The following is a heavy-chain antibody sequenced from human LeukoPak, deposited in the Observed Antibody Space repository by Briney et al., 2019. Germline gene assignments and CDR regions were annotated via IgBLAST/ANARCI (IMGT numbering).Heavy chain of an antibody. Sequence: ASVKVSCKASGYTFTSYYMHWVRQAPGQGLEWMGIINPSGGSTSYAQKFQGRVTMTRDMSTSTDYMELSSLRSEDTAVYYCARVYDFYYYMDVWGKGTTVTVSS. CDR1: GYTFTSYY. V-gene: IGHV1-46*01. CDR3: ARVYDFYYYMDV. J-gene: IGHJ6*03. D-gene: IGHD5/OR15-5a*01. CDR2: INPSGGST.